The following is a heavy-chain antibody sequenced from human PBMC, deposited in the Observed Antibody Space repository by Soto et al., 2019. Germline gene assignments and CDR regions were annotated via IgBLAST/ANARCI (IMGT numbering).Heavy chain of an antibody. J-gene: IGHJ4*02. Sequence: PGGSLRLSCSASGFTFSSYAMHWVRQAPGKGLEYVSAISSNGGSTYYADSVKGRFTISRDNSKNTLYLQMSSLRAEDTAVYYCVKDRPVVEYYYDSSGTLDYWGQGTLVTVSS. V-gene: IGHV3-64D*08. CDR3: VKDRPVVEYYYDSSGTLDY. CDR2: ISSNGGST. CDR1: GFTFSSYA. D-gene: IGHD3-22*01.